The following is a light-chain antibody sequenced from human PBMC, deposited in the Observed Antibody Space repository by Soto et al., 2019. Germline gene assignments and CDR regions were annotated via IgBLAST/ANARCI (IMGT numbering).Light chain of an antibody. V-gene: IGKV3-20*01. CDR2: GAS. Sequence: DIVLTQSPGTLSLSPGERATLSCRASHSIGNNYLAWYQQKPGQAPRHLIYGASIRAIDIPDRFSGSGSGTDFTLTISGLEPEDFAVYYCQHYGSSYTFGQGTKVAIK. J-gene: IGKJ2*01. CDR3: QHYGSSYT. CDR1: HSIGNNY.